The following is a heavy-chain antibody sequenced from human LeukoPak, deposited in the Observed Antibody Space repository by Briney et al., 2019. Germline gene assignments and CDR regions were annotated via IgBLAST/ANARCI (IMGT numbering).Heavy chain of an antibody. Sequence: SETLSLTCSVSGGSVSNYYWSWIRQPPGKGLEWIGSIYYSGSTYYNPSLKSRVTISVDTSKNQFSLKLSSVTAADTAVYYCARSSTVTTYSYYYYYGMDVWGQGTTVTVSS. CDR1: GGSVSNYY. D-gene: IGHD4-17*01. V-gene: IGHV4-39*01. J-gene: IGHJ6*02. CDR3: ARSSTVTTYSYYYYYGMDV. CDR2: IYYSGST.